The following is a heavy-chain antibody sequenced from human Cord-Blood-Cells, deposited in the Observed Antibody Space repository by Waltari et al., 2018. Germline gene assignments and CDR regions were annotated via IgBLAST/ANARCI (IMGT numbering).Heavy chain of an antibody. CDR3: AKPRERYWANHDAFDI. J-gene: IGHJ3*02. CDR2: ISYDGSNK. Sequence: QVQLVESGGGVVQPGRSLRLSCAASGFTFSSYGMHWVRQALGKGLEWVAVISYDGSNKYYADSVKGRFTISRDNSKNTLYLQMNSLRAEDTAVYYCAKPRERYWANHDAFDIWGQGTMVTVSS. CDR1: GFTFSSYG. V-gene: IGHV3-30*18. D-gene: IGHD2-8*02.